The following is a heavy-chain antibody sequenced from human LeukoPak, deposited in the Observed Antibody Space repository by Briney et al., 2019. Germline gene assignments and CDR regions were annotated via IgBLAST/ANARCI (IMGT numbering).Heavy chain of an antibody. V-gene: IGHV3-7*01. Sequence: GGSLRLSCAASGFTFSSYWMSWVRQAPGKGLEWVANIKQDGSEKYYVDSVKGRFTISRDNSKNTLYLQMNSLRAEDTAVYYCAKDRRGSCNAGSCYCCDYWGRGALVTVSS. CDR1: GFTFSSYW. CDR2: IKQDGSEK. D-gene: IGHD2-15*01. CDR3: AKDRRGSCNAGSCYCCDY. J-gene: IGHJ4*02.